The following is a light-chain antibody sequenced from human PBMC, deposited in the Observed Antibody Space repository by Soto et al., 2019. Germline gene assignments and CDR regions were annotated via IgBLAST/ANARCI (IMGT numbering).Light chain of an antibody. J-gene: IGKJ1*01. CDR2: YAS. Sequence: EIVMTQSPATLSVSPGERATLSCRASHSVSSDLAWYQQKPGQAPRLLISYASRGATGIPSRFSGSGSGTDFTHTINSLQSEDFAVYYCQQYHNLWTFGQGTKVDIK. CDR3: QQYHNLWT. V-gene: IGKV3-15*01. CDR1: HSVSSD.